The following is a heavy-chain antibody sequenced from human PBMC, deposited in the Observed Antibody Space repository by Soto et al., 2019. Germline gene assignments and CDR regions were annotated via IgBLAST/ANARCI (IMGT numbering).Heavy chain of an antibody. Sequence: LSLTCTVSGGSISDYYWSWIRQPPGKGLEWIGYIYYGWSTNYNPSLKSRVTISVDTSKNQFSLKLISVTAADTAVYYCARDREYYDSSGLYFDYWGQGTLVTVSS. J-gene: IGHJ4*02. CDR2: IYYGWST. D-gene: IGHD3-22*01. CDR3: ARDREYYDSSGLYFDY. V-gene: IGHV4-59*01. CDR1: GGSISDYY.